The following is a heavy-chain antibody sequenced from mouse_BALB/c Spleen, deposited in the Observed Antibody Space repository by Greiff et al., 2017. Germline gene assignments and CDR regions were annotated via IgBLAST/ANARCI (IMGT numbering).Heavy chain of an antibody. Sequence: EVKLVESGGGLVQPGGSRKLSCAASGFTFSSFGMHWVRQAPEKGLEWVAYISSGSSTIYYADTVKGRFTISRDNPKNTLFLQMTSLRSEDTAMYYCAREGDGSSFAYWGQGTLVTVSA. D-gene: IGHD2-3*01. CDR3: AREGDGSSFAY. CDR2: ISSGSSTI. V-gene: IGHV5-17*02. J-gene: IGHJ3*01. CDR1: GFTFSSFG.